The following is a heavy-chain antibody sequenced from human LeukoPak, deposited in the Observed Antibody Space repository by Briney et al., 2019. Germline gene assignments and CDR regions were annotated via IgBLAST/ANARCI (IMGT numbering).Heavy chain of an antibody. CDR3: ARHLGYCSGGSCYGNYYYYGMDV. CDR2: IYYSGST. Sequence: PSETLSLTCTVSGGSISSYYWSWIRQPPGKGLEWIGYIYYSGSTNYNPSLKSRVTISVDTSKNQFSLKLSSVTAADTAVYYCARHLGYCSGGSCYGNYYYYGMDVWGQGTTVTVSS. V-gene: IGHV4-59*08. CDR1: GGSISSYY. J-gene: IGHJ6*02. D-gene: IGHD2-15*01.